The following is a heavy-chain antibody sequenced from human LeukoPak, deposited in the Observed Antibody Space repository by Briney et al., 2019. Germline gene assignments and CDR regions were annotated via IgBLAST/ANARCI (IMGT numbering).Heavy chain of an antibody. CDR3: AASTPDFWSGYRYYYYGMDV. Sequence: SVKVSCKASGFTFTSSAMQWVRQARGQRLEWIGWIVVGSGNTNYAQKFQERVTITRDMSISTAYMELSSLRSEDTAVYYCAASTPDFWSGYRYYYYGMDVWGQGTTVTVSS. D-gene: IGHD3-3*01. CDR2: IVVGSGNT. J-gene: IGHJ6*02. V-gene: IGHV1-58*02. CDR1: GFTFTSSA.